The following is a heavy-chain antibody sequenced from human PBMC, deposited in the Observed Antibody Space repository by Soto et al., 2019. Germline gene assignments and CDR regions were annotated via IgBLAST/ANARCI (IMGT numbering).Heavy chain of an antibody. V-gene: IGHV3-23*01. J-gene: IGHJ4*02. D-gene: IGHD3-22*01. Sequence: PGGSLRLSCAGSGFTFSRHTMNWVRQAPGKGLEWVSSISSSGSTTYYADSVKGRFTISRDNSKNTLYLQMNSLRAEDTAVYYCAITYYYDSSGYYRGRFASQHYYFDYWGQGTLVTVSS. CDR1: GFTFSRHT. CDR3: AITYYYDSSGYYRGRFASQHYYFDY. CDR2: ISSSGSTT.